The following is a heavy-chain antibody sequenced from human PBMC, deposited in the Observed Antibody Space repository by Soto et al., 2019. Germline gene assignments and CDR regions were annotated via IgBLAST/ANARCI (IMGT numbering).Heavy chain of an antibody. J-gene: IGHJ3*02. CDR1: GFTFSYYA. D-gene: IGHD6-13*01. CDR3: ARGPGYSSMWDSAFAI. Sequence: QVQLVESGGGVVQPGRSLRVSCAASGFTFSYYAMHWVRQTPGKGLAWVAYISYDGSNKYYADSVKGRFTISRDNSKKTLKLQMNSVKPEDTAVYYCARGPGYSSMWDSAFAIWGQGTMVTVSS. CDR2: ISYDGSNK. V-gene: IGHV3-30-3*01.